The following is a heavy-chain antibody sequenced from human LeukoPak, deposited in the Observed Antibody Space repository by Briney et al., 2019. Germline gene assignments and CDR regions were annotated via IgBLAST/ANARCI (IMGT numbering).Heavy chain of an antibody. D-gene: IGHD3-22*01. CDR1: GGSISSSSTYY. CDR2: IYYSGST. CDR3: ARHMSYHDSSGYWPASIDY. V-gene: IGHV4-39*01. J-gene: IGHJ4*02. Sequence: SETLSLTCSVSGGSISSSSTYYWAWIRQPPGKGLEWLGSIYYSGSTYYNPSLKSRVTISVDTSKNQFSLKLSSVTAADTAVYYCARHMSYHDSSGYWPASIDYWGQGSRVTVSS.